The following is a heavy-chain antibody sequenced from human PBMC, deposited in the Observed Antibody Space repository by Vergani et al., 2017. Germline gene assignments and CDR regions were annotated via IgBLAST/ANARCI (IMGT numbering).Heavy chain of an antibody. V-gene: IGHV3-30*04. CDR2: ISYDGSNK. D-gene: IGHD3-16*01. CDR1: GFTFSSYA. Sequence: QVQLVESGGGVVQPGRSLRLSCAASGFTFSSYAMHWVRQAPGKGLEWVAVISYDGSNKYYADSVKGRFTISRDNSKNTLYLQMNSLRAEDTAVYYCERAQRGRRSSYYYYDMDVWGKGTTVTGSS. J-gene: IGHJ6*03. CDR3: ERAQRGRRSSYYYYDMDV.